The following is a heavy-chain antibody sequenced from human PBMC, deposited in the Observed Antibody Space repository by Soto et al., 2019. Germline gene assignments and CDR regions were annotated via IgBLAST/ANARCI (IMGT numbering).Heavy chain of an antibody. CDR1: GVTVNRFA. CDR3: ARGYGGYFDD. D-gene: IGHD4-17*01. V-gene: IGHV1-69*01. CDR2: ITPLFETT. Sequence: QVQLVQSGPEVKKPGTSVKVSCKASGVTVNRFAVTWVRQAPGQVFQWLGGITPLFETTKHAQNFQGRATITADESTTTSYLELRGLASEDTAVYYCARGYGGYFDDWGQGTLVIVYS. J-gene: IGHJ4*02.